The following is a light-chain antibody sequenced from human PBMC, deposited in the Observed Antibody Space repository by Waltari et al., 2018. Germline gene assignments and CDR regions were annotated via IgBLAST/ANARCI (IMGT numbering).Light chain of an antibody. CDR1: QSVYSN. CDR3: QQYNRWPPIT. V-gene: IGKV3D-15*01. CDR2: DAS. J-gene: IGKJ5*01. Sequence: EIVMTQSPATLSVSPGERATLSCRASQSVYSNLAWYQQKPGQAPRLLIYDASTRATGFPARFTGSGSGTEFTLTISSLQSEDSAVYSCQQYNRWPPITFGQGTRLEIK.